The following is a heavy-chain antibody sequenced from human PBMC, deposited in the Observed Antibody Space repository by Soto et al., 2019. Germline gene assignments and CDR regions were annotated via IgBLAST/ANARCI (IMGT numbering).Heavy chain of an antibody. CDR1: GFTFSTYA. CDR2: ISGSGNNT. J-gene: IGHJ4*02. CDR3: ARGPLGTAAYQDY. D-gene: IGHD6-13*01. Sequence: SLRLSCAASGFTFSTYAMSWVRQAPGKGLEWVSAISGSGNNTYYADSVKGRFTISRDNSNNTLYLQMNSLRAEDTALYYCARGPLGTAAYQDYWGRGTLVTVSS. V-gene: IGHV3-23*01.